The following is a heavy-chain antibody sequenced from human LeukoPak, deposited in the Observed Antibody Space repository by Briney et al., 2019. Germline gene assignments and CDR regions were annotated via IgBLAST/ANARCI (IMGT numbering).Heavy chain of an antibody. Sequence: SETLSLTCAVYGGSFSGYHWTWIRQSPGKGLEWIGDINPSGSTYYNPSLKSRLTISVDTSKNQFSLQLSSVTAADTAVYYCARMSSYDFWSGLPKEYYYYYMDVWGKGTTVTVSS. J-gene: IGHJ6*03. D-gene: IGHD3-3*01. CDR1: GGSFSGYH. V-gene: IGHV4-34*01. CDR3: ARMSSYDFWSGLPKEYYYYYMDV. CDR2: INPSGST.